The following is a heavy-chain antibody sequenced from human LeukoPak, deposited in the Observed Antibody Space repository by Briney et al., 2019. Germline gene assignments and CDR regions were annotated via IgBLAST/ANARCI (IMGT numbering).Heavy chain of an antibody. V-gene: IGHV3-48*02. Sequence: GGSLRLSCAASGFTFSSYSMNWVRRAPGKGLEWVSYISTSSNTMYYADSVKGRFTISRDNAKNSLYLQMNSLRDEDTAVYYCARRQDSSGWYRLDYWGQGTLVTVSS. CDR1: GFTFSSYS. D-gene: IGHD6-19*01. J-gene: IGHJ4*02. CDR2: ISTSSNTM. CDR3: ARRQDSSGWYRLDY.